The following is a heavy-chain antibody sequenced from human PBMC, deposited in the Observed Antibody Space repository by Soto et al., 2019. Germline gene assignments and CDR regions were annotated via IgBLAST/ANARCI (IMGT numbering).Heavy chain of an antibody. Sequence: GGSLRLSCAASGFTFRRYGMNWLRQAPGKGLEWVASISSTTSYVYYADSVKGRFSTSRDNAKNILYLEMYALRTEDTAVYCCARDPSEGRVGNWFESWGQGTLVTVSS. J-gene: IGHJ5*01. CDR2: ISSTTSYV. CDR1: GFTFRRYG. D-gene: IGHD2-2*01. CDR3: ARDPSEGRVGNWFES. V-gene: IGHV3-21*06.